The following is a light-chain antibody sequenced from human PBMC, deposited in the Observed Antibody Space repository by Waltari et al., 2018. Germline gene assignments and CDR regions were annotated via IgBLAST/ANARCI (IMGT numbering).Light chain of an antibody. CDR3: QKYVNLPAT. V-gene: IGKV3-20*01. CDR2: DAS. Sequence: EIVLTQSPGTLSLSPGERATLSCRASQSVGKYLAWYQQKPGQAPRLLMYDASTRATGSPDRFSGRGSGTDFSLTISRLEPEDFAVYYCQKYVNLPATFGQGTKVEIK. CDR1: QSVGKY. J-gene: IGKJ1*01.